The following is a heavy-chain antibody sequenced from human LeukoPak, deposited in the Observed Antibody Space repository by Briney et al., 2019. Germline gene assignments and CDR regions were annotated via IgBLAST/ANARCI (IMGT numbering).Heavy chain of an antibody. CDR2: ISGSGGST. CDR3: AKDRGSKGFGEAFDI. V-gene: IGHV3-23*01. D-gene: IGHD3-10*01. J-gene: IGHJ3*02. Sequence: GGSLRLSCAASGFTFSSYAMSWVRQAPRKGLEWVSAISGSGGSTYYADSVKARFTISRDNSKNTLYLQMNSLRAEDTVVYYCAKDRGSKGFGEAFDIWGQGTMVTVSS. CDR1: GFTFSSYA.